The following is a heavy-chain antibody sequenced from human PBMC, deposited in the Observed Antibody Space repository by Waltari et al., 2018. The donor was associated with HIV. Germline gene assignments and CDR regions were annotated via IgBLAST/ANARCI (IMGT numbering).Heavy chain of an antibody. Sequence: EVHLVESGGGLVKPGESLRLSCAASGFTFSGYAMKWVRQAPGKWLEGVSAISRTGRYIYYAYSVKCRFTISMDNAKNSVYLQIDSLRVEDTAVYYCARDERRCNSDDCYPSDYWGQGTLVTVSS. CDR3: ARDERRCNSDDCYPSDY. J-gene: IGHJ4*02. CDR1: GFTFSGYA. CDR2: ISRTGRYI. D-gene: IGHD2-21*02. V-gene: IGHV3-21*01.